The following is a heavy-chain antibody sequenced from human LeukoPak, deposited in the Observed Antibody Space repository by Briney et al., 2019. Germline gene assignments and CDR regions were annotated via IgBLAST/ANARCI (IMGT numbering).Heavy chain of an antibody. CDR3: ARVALSGYSYGYYYYYYMDV. D-gene: IGHD5-18*01. J-gene: IGHJ6*03. V-gene: IGHV3-20*04. CDR1: GFTFDDYG. CDR2: INWNGGST. Sequence: PGGSLRLSCAASGFTFDDYGMSWVRQAPGKGLEWVSGINWNGGSTGYADSVKGRFTISRDNAKNSLHLQMNSLRAEDTALYYCARVALSGYSYGYYYYYYMDVWGKGTTVTVSS.